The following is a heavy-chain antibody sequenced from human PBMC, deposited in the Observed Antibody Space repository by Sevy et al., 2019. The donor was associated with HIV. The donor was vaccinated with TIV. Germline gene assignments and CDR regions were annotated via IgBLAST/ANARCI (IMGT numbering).Heavy chain of an antibody. V-gene: IGHV3-30*02. CDR3: VKGPHPAVTTSYALDV. D-gene: IGHD4-17*01. CDR2: IRNDGSTK. Sequence: GGSLRLSCAASGFTFKSYGMHWVRQAPGKGLEWVTFIRNDGSTKYYADSVRGRFTASRDNSKNTLYLHMNSLRPEDTPVSSCVKGPHPAVTTSYALDVWGQGTTVTVSS. CDR1: GFTFKSYG. J-gene: IGHJ6*02.